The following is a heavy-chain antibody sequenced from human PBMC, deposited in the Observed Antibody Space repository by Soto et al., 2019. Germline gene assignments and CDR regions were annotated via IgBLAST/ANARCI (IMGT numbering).Heavy chain of an antibody. CDR2: IYYSGST. Sequence: SETLSLTCTVSGGSISSSSYYWGWIRQPPGKGLEWIGSIYYSGSTYYNPSLKSRVTISVDTSKNQFSLKLSSVTAADTAVYYCASMVRGVSPFDYCGQGTLVTVSS. V-gene: IGHV4-39*01. CDR3: ASMVRGVSPFDY. D-gene: IGHD3-10*01. CDR1: GGSISSSSYY. J-gene: IGHJ4*02.